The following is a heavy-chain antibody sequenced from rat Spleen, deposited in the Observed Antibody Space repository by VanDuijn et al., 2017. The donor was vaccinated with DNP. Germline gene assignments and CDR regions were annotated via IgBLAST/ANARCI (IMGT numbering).Heavy chain of an antibody. CDR2: IINDGSRT. CDR3: ARQSAIYYYGYVPTFFDY. CDR1: GFTFSDYN. D-gene: IGHD1-12*01. J-gene: IGHJ2*01. V-gene: IGHV5-7*01. Sequence: EVQLVETGGGLVQPGRSLKLSCAASGFTFSDYNMACVRQAPKKGLEWVATIINDGSRTYYRDSVRGRFTISRDNAKSTLYLQMNRLRSEDTATYYCARQSAIYYYGYVPTFFDYWGQGVMVAVSS.